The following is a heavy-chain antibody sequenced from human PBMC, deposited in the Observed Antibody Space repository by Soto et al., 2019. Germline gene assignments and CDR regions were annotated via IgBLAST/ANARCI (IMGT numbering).Heavy chain of an antibody. V-gene: IGHV1-69*13. J-gene: IGHJ5*02. CDR1: GVTFSSYA. Sequence: GASVKVSCKASGVTFSSYAISWVRQAPGQGLEWMGGIIPIFGTANYAQKFQGRVTITADESTSTAYMELSSLRSEDTAVYYCANVGYCSSTSCPNTNWFDPWGQGTLVTVSS. CDR2: IIPIFGTA. D-gene: IGHD2-2*01. CDR3: ANVGYCSSTSCPNTNWFDP.